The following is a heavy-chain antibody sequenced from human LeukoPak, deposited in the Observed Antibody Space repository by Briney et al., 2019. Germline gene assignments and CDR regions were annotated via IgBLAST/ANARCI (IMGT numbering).Heavy chain of an antibody. CDR2: INPNSGGT. CDR1: GYTFTGYY. Sequence: ASVKVTCKASGYTFTGYYMYWVRQAPGQGLEWMGWINPNSGGTNYAPKFQGRVTMTKDTSISTAYMELSRLRSDDTAVYYCARGESIAARPDWFDPWGQGTLVTVSS. V-gene: IGHV1-2*02. D-gene: IGHD6-6*01. J-gene: IGHJ5*02. CDR3: ARGESIAARPDWFDP.